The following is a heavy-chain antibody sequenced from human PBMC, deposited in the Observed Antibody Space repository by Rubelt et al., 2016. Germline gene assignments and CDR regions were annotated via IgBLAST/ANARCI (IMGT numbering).Heavy chain of an antibody. V-gene: IGHV3-48*04. CDR1: GFTFSTYS. D-gene: IGHD3-10*01. CDR3: ARERFLDY. CDR2: LSSGSSTM. Sequence: EVQLVESGGNLVQPGGCLRLSCAASGFTFSTYSMNWVRQAPGKGLEWVSYLSSGSSTMYYADSVKGRFTISRNNAKNSLDLQMNSLRAEDTALYYCARERFLDYWGQGTLVTVSS. J-gene: IGHJ4*02.